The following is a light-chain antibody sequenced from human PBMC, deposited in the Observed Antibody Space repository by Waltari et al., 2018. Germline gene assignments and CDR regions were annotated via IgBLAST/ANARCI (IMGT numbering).Light chain of an antibody. Sequence: QSALTQPASVSESPGQSITISCTATSSDVIPYNYVSWYQQHPGTAPKPLIYDVNNRPSGGSDRFSGSTAGNAASLTISRLQAEDEADYYCSSYTASGTLVFGGGTRLTVL. CDR1: SSDVIPYNY. CDR2: DVN. V-gene: IGLV2-14*03. J-gene: IGLJ2*01. CDR3: SSYTASGTLV.